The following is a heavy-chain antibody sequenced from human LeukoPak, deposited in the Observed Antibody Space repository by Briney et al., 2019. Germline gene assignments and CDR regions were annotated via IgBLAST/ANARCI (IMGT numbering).Heavy chain of an antibody. V-gene: IGHV3-23*01. CDR3: AKAPVTSCRGAFCYPFDY. Sequence: GGSLRLSCAGSGFTFSNFAMSWVRQAPGRGLEWVSAICKSGGSTFYADSVRGRFTISRDTSRSTLYLQMNSLRAEDAAVYYCAKAPVTSCRGAFCYPFDYWGQGTLVTVSS. CDR2: ICKSGGST. J-gene: IGHJ4*02. D-gene: IGHD2-15*01. CDR1: GFTFSNFA.